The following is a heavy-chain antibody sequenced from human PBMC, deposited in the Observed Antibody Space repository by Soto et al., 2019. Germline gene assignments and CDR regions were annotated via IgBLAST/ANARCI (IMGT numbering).Heavy chain of an antibody. CDR3: TRPHYDFWSGYAPYYYGMDV. Sequence: GGSLRLSCAASGFTFSSYGMHWVRQAPGKGLEWVAVIWYDGSNKYYAASVKGRFTISRDDSKNTAYLQMNSLKTEDTTVYYCTRPHYDFWSGYAPYYYGMDVWGQGTTVTVSS. D-gene: IGHD3-3*01. CDR1: GFTFSSYG. CDR2: IWYDGSNK. J-gene: IGHJ6*02. V-gene: IGHV3-33*08.